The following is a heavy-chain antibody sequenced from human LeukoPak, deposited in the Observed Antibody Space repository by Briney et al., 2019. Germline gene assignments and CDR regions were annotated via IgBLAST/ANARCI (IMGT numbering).Heavy chain of an antibody. V-gene: IGHV1-2*02. J-gene: IGHJ4*02. CDR1: GYTLTELS. CDR3: ASSKDYGGNSGD. Sequence: ASVKVSCKVSGYTLTELSMHWVRQAPGQGLEWMGWINPNSGGTNYAQKFQGRVTMTRDTSISTAYMELSRLRSDDTAVYYCASSKDYGGNSGDWGQGTLVTVSS. D-gene: IGHD4-23*01. CDR2: INPNSGGT.